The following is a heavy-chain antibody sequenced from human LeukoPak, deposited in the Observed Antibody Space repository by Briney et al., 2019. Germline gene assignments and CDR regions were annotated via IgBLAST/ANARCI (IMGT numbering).Heavy chain of an antibody. CDR3: ARSEQWLVPLDH. V-gene: IGHV4-39*07. Sequence: PSETLSLTCTVSGGSISSGTYYWGWIRQPPGTGLEWFGSIYYSGSTYYNPSLKSRVTISVDASKNQFSLKLSSVTAADTAVYYCARSEQWLVPLDHWGQGTLVTVSS. D-gene: IGHD6-19*01. CDR1: GGSISSGTYY. CDR2: IYYSGST. J-gene: IGHJ4*02.